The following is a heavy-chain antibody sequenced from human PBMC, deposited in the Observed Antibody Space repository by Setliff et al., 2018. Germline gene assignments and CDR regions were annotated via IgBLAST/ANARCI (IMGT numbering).Heavy chain of an antibody. CDR1: GFTFSSYS. CDR2: VYYSGYT. V-gene: IGHV4-59*04. CDR3: AISTLSICSGGSCPNAFDV. J-gene: IGHJ3*01. D-gene: IGHD2-15*01. Sequence: GSLRLSCAASGFTFSSYSMNWVRQAPGKGMEWIGSVYYSGYTYYKPSLQSRVTMSVDTSNNQFSLKLNSVTADDAAVYYCAISTLSICSGGSCPNAFDVWGQGTMVTVSS.